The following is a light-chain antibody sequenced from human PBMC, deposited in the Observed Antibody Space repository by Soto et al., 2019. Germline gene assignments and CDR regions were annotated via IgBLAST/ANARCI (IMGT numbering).Light chain of an antibody. CDR3: QQRSNWPPGT. J-gene: IGKJ4*01. CDR2: HAS. V-gene: IGKV3-11*01. CDR1: QSVSSY. Sequence: EIVLTQSPATLSLSPGERATLSCRASQSVSSYLAWYQQKTGQAPRLLIYHASNRATGIPARFSGSGSGTDFTLTISSLEPEDFAVYYCQQRSNWPPGTFGGGTKVEIK.